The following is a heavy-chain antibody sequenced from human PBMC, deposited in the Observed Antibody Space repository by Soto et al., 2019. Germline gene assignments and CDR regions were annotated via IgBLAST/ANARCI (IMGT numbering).Heavy chain of an antibody. J-gene: IGHJ4*02. CDR1: GFTFSNYA. V-gene: IGHV3-23*01. D-gene: IGHD6-19*01. CDR3: AKTDKFHSQSSGWANRFDS. Sequence: EVQLLESGGDLAQPGGSLRLICAASGFTFSNYAMTWVRQSPGKGLEWVLTITSAGSTFYGDTVKGRFTISRDNSNITLYLQMNSLGAEDTAVYYCAKTDKFHSQSSGWANRFDSWGQGTLVTVSS. CDR2: ITSAGST.